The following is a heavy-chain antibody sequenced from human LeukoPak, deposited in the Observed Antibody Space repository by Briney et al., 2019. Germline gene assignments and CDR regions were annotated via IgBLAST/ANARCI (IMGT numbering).Heavy chain of an antibody. J-gene: IGHJ6*03. D-gene: IGHD1-14*01. Sequence: PSETLSLTCTVSGGSISSSTYCWGWIRQPPGKGLEWIGRIFYSGSTYYNPSLKSRVTISVDTSKNQFSLMLSSVTAADTAVYYCARRTGYSYYYMDVWGKGTTVTVSS. CDR2: IFYSGST. V-gene: IGHV4-39*01. CDR3: ARRTGYSYYYMDV. CDR1: GGSISSSTYC.